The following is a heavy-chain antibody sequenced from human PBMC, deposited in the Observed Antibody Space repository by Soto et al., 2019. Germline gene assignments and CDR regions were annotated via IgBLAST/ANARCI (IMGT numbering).Heavy chain of an antibody. CDR2: INHSGST. Sequence: NPSETLSLTCPVYGGSFSGYYWSWIRQPPGKGLEWIGEINHSGSTNYNPSLKSRVTISVDTSKNQFSLKLSSVTAADTAVYYCASQYDSSGYDAFDIWGQGTMVTVSS. J-gene: IGHJ3*02. CDR1: GGSFSGYY. V-gene: IGHV4-34*01. CDR3: ASQYDSSGYDAFDI. D-gene: IGHD3-22*01.